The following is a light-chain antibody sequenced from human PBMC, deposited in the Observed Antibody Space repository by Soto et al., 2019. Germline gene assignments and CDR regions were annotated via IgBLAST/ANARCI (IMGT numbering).Light chain of an antibody. CDR3: SSYAGTHIV. V-gene: IGLV2-8*01. CDR1: SSDAGGYNF. Sequence: QFVLTQPPSASGPPGQSVTISCTGTSSDAGGYNFVSWYQQHPGKAPKLMIYDVTKRPSGVPDRFSGSKSGNTASLTVSGLQAEDEADYYCSSYAGTHIVFGTGTKVTVL. J-gene: IGLJ1*01. CDR2: DVT.